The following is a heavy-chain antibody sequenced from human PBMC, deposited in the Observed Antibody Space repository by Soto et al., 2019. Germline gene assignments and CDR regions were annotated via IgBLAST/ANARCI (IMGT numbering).Heavy chain of an antibody. Sequence: QLQLQESGPGLVKPSETLSLTCTVSGGSISSSSFHWGWIRQPPGKGLEWIGSIYYSGSTYYSPSLNRRFTNSVHTSKNQCSPKLSSVTAADTAVYYCARRERAAGTDWWFDPWGQGTLVTVSS. V-gene: IGHV4-39*01. CDR3: ARRERAAGTDWWFDP. CDR2: IYYSGST. J-gene: IGHJ5*02. D-gene: IGHD6-13*01. CDR1: GGSISSSSFH.